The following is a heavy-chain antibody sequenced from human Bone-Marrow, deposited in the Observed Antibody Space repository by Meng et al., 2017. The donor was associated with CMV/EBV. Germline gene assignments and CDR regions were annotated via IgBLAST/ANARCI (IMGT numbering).Heavy chain of an antibody. CDR3: TRLEARDYYYGMDV. CDR2: IRSKANNYAT. Sequence: GESLKISCAASGLTFSGSAMHWVRQASGKGLEWVGRIRSKANNYATAYAASVKGRFTISRDDSENTAFLQMNSLKTEDTAVYYCTRLEARDYYYGMDVWGQGTTVTVSS. V-gene: IGHV3-73*01. J-gene: IGHJ6*02. CDR1: GLTFSGSA.